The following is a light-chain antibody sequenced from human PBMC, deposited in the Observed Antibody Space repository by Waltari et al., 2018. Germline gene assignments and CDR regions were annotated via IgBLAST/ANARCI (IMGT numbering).Light chain of an antibody. Sequence: EIVLTQSPATLSLSPGERATLSCRASQSVSSYLAWYQQKPGQAPRLLIYDASNRATGIPARFSGSGSGTDFTLTISSLEPEDFAVYYCQQYGISYAFGQGTRLEIK. J-gene: IGKJ2*01. V-gene: IGKV3-11*01. CDR1: QSVSSY. CDR2: DAS. CDR3: QQYGISYA.